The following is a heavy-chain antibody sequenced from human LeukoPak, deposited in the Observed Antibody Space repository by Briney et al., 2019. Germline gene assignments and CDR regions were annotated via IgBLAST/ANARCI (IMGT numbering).Heavy chain of an antibody. V-gene: IGHV1-58*02. CDR1: GFTFTSSA. J-gene: IGHJ4*02. D-gene: IGHD3-22*01. Sequence: ASVKVSCKASGFTFTSSAMQWVRQARGQRLEWIGWIVVGSGNTNYAQKFQERVTITRDMSTSTAYMELSSLRSEDTAVYYCAAVEYYYDSSGYQKYDYWGQGTLVTVSS. CDR2: IVVGSGNT. CDR3: AAVEYYYDSSGYQKYDY.